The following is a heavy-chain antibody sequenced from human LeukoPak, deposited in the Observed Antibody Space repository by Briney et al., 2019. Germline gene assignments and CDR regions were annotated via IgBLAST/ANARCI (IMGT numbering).Heavy chain of an antibody. Sequence: GGSLRLSCAASGFTFSSYAMHWVRQAPGKGLEWVAVISYDGSNKYYADSVKGRFTISRDNSKNTLYLQMNSLRAEDTAVYYCARDSPPDLFTRIAVAGTGLVDCLRQGTLVTVSS. CDR3: ARDSPPDLFTRIAVAGTGLVDC. D-gene: IGHD6-19*01. CDR1: GFTFSSYA. V-gene: IGHV3-30*04. J-gene: IGHJ4*02. CDR2: ISYDGSNK.